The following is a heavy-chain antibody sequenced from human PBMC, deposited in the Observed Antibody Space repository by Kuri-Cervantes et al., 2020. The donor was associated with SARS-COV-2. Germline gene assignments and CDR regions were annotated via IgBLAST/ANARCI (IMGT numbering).Heavy chain of an antibody. CDR2: INHSGST. CDR1: GGSISSYY. V-gene: IGHV4-34*01. Sequence: SETLSLTCTVSGGSISSYYWSWIRQPPGKGLEWIGEINHSGSTNYNPSLKSRVTISVDTSKNPFSLKLSSVTAADTAVYYCARVPEYFQHWGQGTLVTVSS. J-gene: IGHJ1*01. CDR3: ARVPEYFQH.